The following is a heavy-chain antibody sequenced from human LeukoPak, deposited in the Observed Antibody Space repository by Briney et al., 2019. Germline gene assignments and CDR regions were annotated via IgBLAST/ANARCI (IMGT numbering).Heavy chain of an antibody. CDR2: IYYSGST. V-gene: IGHV4-31*03. CDR3: ARDHCGSTSCYTPFGY. J-gene: IGHJ4*02. D-gene: IGHD2-2*02. Sequence: SETLSLTCTVSGGSISSGGYYWSWIRQHPGKGLEWIGYIYYSGSTYYNPSLKSRVTISVDTSKNQFSLKLSSVTAADTAVYYCARDHCGSTSCYTPFGYWGQGTLVTVSS. CDR1: GGSISSGGYY.